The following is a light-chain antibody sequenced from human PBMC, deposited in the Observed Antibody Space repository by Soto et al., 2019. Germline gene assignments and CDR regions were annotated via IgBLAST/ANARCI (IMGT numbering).Light chain of an antibody. Sequence: QSVLTQPPSASGTPGQRVTISCSGNSSNIGSNYVYWYQQLPGTAPKLLIHSSNQRPSGVPDRFSGSKSGTSASLAISGLRSEDEADYHCAAWDDSLSGWVFGGGTKLTVL. CDR2: SSN. CDR1: SSNIGSNY. J-gene: IGLJ3*02. CDR3: AAWDDSLSGWV. V-gene: IGLV1-47*01.